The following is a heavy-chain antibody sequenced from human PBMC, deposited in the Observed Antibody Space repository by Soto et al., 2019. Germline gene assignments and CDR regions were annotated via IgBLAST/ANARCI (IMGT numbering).Heavy chain of an antibody. J-gene: IGHJ6*02. Sequence: GASVKVSCKASGYTFTSYYMHWVRQAPGQGLEWMGIINPSGGSTSYAQKFQGRVTMTRDTSTSTVYMELSSLRSEDTAVYYCASGVQLERRPLYYGMDVWGQGTTVTVSS. CDR2: INPSGGST. V-gene: IGHV1-46*01. CDR1: GYTFTSYY. D-gene: IGHD1-1*01. CDR3: ASGVQLERRPLYYGMDV.